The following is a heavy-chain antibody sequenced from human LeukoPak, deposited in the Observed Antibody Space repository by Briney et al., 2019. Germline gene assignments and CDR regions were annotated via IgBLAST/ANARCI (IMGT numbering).Heavy chain of an antibody. CDR1: GFTFRSYA. Sequence: PGGSLRLSCVVSGFTFRSYAMNWVRQAPGKGLEWVAFIRYDGSNKYYADSVKGRFTISRGNSKNTLYLQMNSLRAEDTAVYYCXXRLYDILTDRAFDIWGQGTMVTVSS. V-gene: IGHV3-30*02. CDR2: IRYDGSNK. D-gene: IGHD3-9*01. J-gene: IGHJ3*02. CDR3: XXRLYDILTDRAFDI.